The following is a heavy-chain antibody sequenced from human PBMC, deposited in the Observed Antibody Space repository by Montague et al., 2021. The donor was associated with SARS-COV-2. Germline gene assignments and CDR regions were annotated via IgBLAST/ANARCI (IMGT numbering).Heavy chain of an antibody. CDR2: IWYDGSNK. J-gene: IGHJ6*02. Sequence: SLRLSCAASGFTFSSYGMHWVRQAPGKGPEWVAVIWYDGSNKYYADSVKGRFTISRDNSKNTLYLQMNSLRAEDTAVYYCARDGSPHYYYYYGMDVWGQGTTVTVSS. V-gene: IGHV3-33*01. D-gene: IGHD3-10*01. CDR1: GFTFSSYG. CDR3: ARDGSPHYYYYYGMDV.